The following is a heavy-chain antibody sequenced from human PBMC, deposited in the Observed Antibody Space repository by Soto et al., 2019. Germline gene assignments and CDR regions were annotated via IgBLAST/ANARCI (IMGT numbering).Heavy chain of an antibody. Sequence: QVQLQESGPGLLKPSETLSLTCTVSGGSISTFYWSWIRQPPGKGLEWIGYIYYSGSTNYNPSLKXXVXIXXDTSKTQFSLKLNSVTAADTAVYYCARTPYYGMDAWGQGTTVTVSS. CDR2: IYYSGST. V-gene: IGHV4-59*01. J-gene: IGHJ6*02. CDR3: ARTPYYGMDA. D-gene: IGHD2-21*01. CDR1: GGSISTFY.